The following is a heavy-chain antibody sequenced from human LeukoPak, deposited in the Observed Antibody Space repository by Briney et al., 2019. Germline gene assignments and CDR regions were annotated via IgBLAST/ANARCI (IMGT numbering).Heavy chain of an antibody. CDR3: AREGGGSGSYYLDY. CDR1: GGTFSSYA. CDR2: IIPIFGTA. V-gene: IGHV1-69*05. D-gene: IGHD3-10*01. Sequence: ASVKVSCKASGGTFSSYAISWVRQAPGQGLEWMGGIIPIFGTANYAQKFQGRVTMTRDMSTSTVYMELSSLRSEDTAVYYCAREGGGSGSYYLDYWGQGTLVTVSS. J-gene: IGHJ4*02.